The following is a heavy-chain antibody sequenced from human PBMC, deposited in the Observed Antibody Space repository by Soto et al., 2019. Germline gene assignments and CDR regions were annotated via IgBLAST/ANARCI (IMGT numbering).Heavy chain of an antibody. Sequence: QVQLVQSGAEVKKPGASVKVSCKASGYTFTSYAIHWVRQAPGQRREWMGWINAGNGNTKYSQKFQGRVTITRDTSASTAYMELSSLRSEDTAVYYCARSWRKLSGSGSYNFDYWGQGTLVTVSS. CDR3: ARSWRKLSGSGSYNFDY. V-gene: IGHV1-3*01. J-gene: IGHJ4*02. CDR1: GYTFTSYA. CDR2: INAGNGNT. D-gene: IGHD3-10*01.